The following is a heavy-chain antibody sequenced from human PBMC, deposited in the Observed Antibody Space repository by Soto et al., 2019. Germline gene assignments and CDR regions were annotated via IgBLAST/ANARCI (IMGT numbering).Heavy chain of an antibody. D-gene: IGHD6-19*01. CDR1: GYTFTIYA. V-gene: IGHV1-3*01. CDR3: ASQYCTYSSGWYCNYYGMDV. CDR2: INAGNGNT. Sequence: ASVKVSCKASGYTFTIYAMHWVRQAPGQRLEWMGWINAGNGNTKYSQKFQGRVTITRDTSASTAYMELSSLRSEDTAVYYCASQYCTYSSGWYCNYYGMDVWGQGTTVTVSS. J-gene: IGHJ6*02.